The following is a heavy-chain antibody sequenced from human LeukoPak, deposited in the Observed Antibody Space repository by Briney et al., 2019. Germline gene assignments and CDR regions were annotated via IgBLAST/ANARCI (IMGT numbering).Heavy chain of an antibody. V-gene: IGHV4-34*01. D-gene: IGHD4-17*01. Sequence: SETLSLTCAVYGGSFSGYYWSWIRQPPGKGLEWIGEINHSGSTNYNPSLKSRVTLLVDKSKNEFSLKLSSVTAADTAVYYCARDYGDYISDAWYFGLWGRGTLVTVSS. CDR2: INHSGST. CDR1: GGSFSGYY. CDR3: ARDYGDYISDAWYFGL. J-gene: IGHJ2*01.